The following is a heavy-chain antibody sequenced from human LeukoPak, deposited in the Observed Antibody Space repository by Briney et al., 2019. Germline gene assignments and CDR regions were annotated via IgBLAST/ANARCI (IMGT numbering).Heavy chain of an antibody. Sequence: SETLSLTCTVSGGSISSYYWSWIRQPPGKGLEWIGYIYYSGSTNYNPSLKSRVTISVDTSKNQFSLKLSSVTAADTAVYYCARDGDFWSGSWIDPWGQGTLVTVSS. CDR3: ARDGDFWSGSWIDP. V-gene: IGHV4-59*01. J-gene: IGHJ5*02. CDR2: IYYSGST. CDR1: GGSISSYY. D-gene: IGHD3-3*01.